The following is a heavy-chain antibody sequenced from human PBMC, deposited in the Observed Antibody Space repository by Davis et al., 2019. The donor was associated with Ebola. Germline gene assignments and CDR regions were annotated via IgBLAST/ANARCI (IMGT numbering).Heavy chain of an antibody. J-gene: IGHJ3*02. V-gene: IGHV3-15*01. D-gene: IGHD5-18*01. CDR2: IKSKTDGGTT. CDR3: TTEYSYGLRGDAFDI. Sequence: PGGSLRLSCAASGFTFSNAWMSWVRQAPGKGLEWVGRIKSKTDGGTTDYAAPVKGRFTISRDDSKNTLYLQMNSLKTEDTAVYYCTTEYSYGLRGDAFDIWGQGTMVTVSS. CDR1: GFTFSNAW.